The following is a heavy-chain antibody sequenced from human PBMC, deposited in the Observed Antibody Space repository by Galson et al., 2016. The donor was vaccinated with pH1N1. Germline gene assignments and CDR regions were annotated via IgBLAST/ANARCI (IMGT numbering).Heavy chain of an antibody. Sequence: PALVKPTQTLTLTCTFSGFSVSSSGMGVGWIRQPPGKALEWLALIYWDDDKRYGPSLKSRLTITKDTSKNQVVLMMTNMDPVDTATYYCAHREVMITNAFDFWGQGTMVTVSS. CDR2: IYWDDDK. V-gene: IGHV2-5*05. J-gene: IGHJ3*01. CDR3: AHREVMITNAFDF. CDR1: GFSVSSSGMG. D-gene: IGHD3-16*01.